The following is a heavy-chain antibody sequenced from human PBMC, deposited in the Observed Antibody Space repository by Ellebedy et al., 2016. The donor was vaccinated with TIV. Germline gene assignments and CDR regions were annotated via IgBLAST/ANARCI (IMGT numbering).Heavy chain of an antibody. J-gene: IGHJ4*02. CDR3: ARGRCLSGGDCYHYPLDY. CDR1: GFTFSSYA. V-gene: IGHV3-13*01. D-gene: IGHD2-21*02. Sequence: GGSLRLSXAASGFTFSSYAMSWVRQAPGKGLEWVSAIGTAGDTYYPGSVKGRFTISRENAKNSLYLQMNSLRAGDTAVYYCARGRCLSGGDCYHYPLDYWGQGTLVTVSS. CDR2: IGTAGDT.